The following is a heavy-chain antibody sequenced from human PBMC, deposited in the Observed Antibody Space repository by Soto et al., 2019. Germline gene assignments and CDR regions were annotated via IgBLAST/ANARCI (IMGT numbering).Heavy chain of an antibody. CDR2: IYAGGST. CDR3: AGCPELDP. V-gene: IGHV3-53*04. CDR1: GFTVSNNY. J-gene: IGHJ5*02. Sequence: EVQLVESGGGLVQPGGSLRLSCAASGFTVSNNYMNWVRQAPGKGLEWVSTIYAGGSTYYADSVKGSVTICRHNFKNMLYLQRNSLRTEDSAVDYCAGCPELDPWGQGTLVTVSS.